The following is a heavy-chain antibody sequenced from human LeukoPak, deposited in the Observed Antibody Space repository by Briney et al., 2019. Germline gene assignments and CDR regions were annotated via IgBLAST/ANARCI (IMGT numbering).Heavy chain of an antibody. CDR1: GFTFDDYG. Sequence: GGSXRLSCAASGFTFDDYGMNWVRQAPGKGLEWVSGINWNGDRIGYADSVKGRFTISRDNAKNSLYLQMNSLRAEDTALYYCARSRITIFGVITRGAFDIWGQGTMVTVSS. D-gene: IGHD3-3*01. J-gene: IGHJ3*02. CDR3: ARSRITIFGVITRGAFDI. CDR2: INWNGDRI. V-gene: IGHV3-20*04.